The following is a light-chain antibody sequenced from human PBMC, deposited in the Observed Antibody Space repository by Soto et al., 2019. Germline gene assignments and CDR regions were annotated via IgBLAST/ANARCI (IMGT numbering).Light chain of an antibody. CDR3: QQYDNLPII. CDR1: PDIRKY. J-gene: IGKJ5*01. CDR2: DAS. Sequence: IQMTQSPSSLSASVGDRVTITCQASPDIRKYLNWYQQKPGKAPKLLIYDASTLETGVPSRFSGSGSGTDFTFTISSLQPEDFATYYWQQYDNLPIIFGQGTRLDIK. V-gene: IGKV1-33*01.